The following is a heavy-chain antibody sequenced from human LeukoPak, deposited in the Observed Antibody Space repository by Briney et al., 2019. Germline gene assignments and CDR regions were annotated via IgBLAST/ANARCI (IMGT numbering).Heavy chain of an antibody. CDR3: ASTAARYFDQGAFDI. D-gene: IGHD3-9*01. Sequence: ASVKVSCKASGYTFTSYYMHWVRQAPGQGLEWMGIINPSGGSTSYAQKFQGRVTMTRDTSTSTVYMELSSLRSEDTAVYYCASTAARYFDQGAFDIWGQGTMVTVSS. J-gene: IGHJ3*02. V-gene: IGHV1-46*01. CDR2: INPSGGST. CDR1: GYTFTSYY.